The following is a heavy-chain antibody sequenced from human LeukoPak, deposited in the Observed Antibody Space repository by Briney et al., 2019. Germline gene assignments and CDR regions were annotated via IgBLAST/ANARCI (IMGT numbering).Heavy chain of an antibody. CDR1: GFTFSSYS. J-gene: IGHJ5*02. Sequence: GGSLRLSCAASGFTFSSYSMNWVRQAPGKGLEWVSSISSSSSYIYYADSVKGRFTISRDNAKNSLYLQMNSLRAEDTAVYYCARAEFSRVAGTQERFDPWGQGTLVTVSS. CDR2: ISSSSSYI. D-gene: IGHD6-19*01. V-gene: IGHV3-21*01. CDR3: ARAEFSRVAGTQERFDP.